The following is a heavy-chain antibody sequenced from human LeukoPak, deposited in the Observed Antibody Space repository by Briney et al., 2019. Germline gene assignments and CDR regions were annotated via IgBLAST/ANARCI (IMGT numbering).Heavy chain of an antibody. CDR2: IYHSGST. D-gene: IGHD6-13*01. V-gene: IGHV4-4*02. J-gene: IGHJ4*02. CDR3: ATISSSWDVTDY. Sequence: SETLSLTCAVSGGSISSSNWWSWVRQPPGKGLERIGEIYHSGSTNYNPSLKSRVTISVDKSKNQFSLKLSSVTAADTAVYYCATISSSWDVTDYWGQGTLVTVSS. CDR1: GGSISSSNW.